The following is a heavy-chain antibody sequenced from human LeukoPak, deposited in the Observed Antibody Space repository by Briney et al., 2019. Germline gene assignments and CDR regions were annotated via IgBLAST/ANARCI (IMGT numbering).Heavy chain of an antibody. J-gene: IGHJ5*02. V-gene: IGHV3-73*01. Sequence: GGSLRLSCAASGFTFSGSAMHWVRQASGKGLEWVGRIRSKAISYATAYAASVKGRFTISRDDSKNTAYLQMNSLKTEDTAVYYCTRLGGYSSGWDHATWGQGTLVTVSS. CDR1: GFTFSGSA. D-gene: IGHD6-19*01. CDR3: TRLGGYSSGWDHAT. CDR2: IRSKAISYAT.